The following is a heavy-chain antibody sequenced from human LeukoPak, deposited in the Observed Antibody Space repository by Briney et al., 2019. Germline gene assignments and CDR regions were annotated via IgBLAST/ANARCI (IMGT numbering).Heavy chain of an antibody. D-gene: IGHD4-23*01. CDR1: GSTCSNYW. CDR3: LTHEVEVITRSTFEY. CDR2: VQPGGSEK. V-gene: IGHV3-7*01. J-gene: IGHJ4*02. Sequence: GASLRLSCVASGSTCSNYWMSWVRQPPGKGLEWVANVQPGGSEKYYGDSVKGRFTISRDNDKISLYLQMRSVRVDDTALYYWLTHEVEVITRSTFEYWGQGNLLTVSS.